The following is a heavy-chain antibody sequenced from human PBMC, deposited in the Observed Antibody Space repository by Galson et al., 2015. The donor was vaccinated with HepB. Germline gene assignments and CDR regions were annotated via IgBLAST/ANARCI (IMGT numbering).Heavy chain of an antibody. D-gene: IGHD3-9*01. Sequence: SLRLSCAASGFTFNTYSMNWVRQAPGKGLEWISSISSSGSYIYYADSVKGRFTISRDNAKNSLYLQMNSLRAGDTALYYCAREGFDWSPPPYYYYGMDVWGQGTTVTVSS. CDR1: GFTFNTYS. J-gene: IGHJ6*02. V-gene: IGHV3-21*01. CDR3: AREGFDWSPPPYYYYGMDV. CDR2: ISSSGSYI.